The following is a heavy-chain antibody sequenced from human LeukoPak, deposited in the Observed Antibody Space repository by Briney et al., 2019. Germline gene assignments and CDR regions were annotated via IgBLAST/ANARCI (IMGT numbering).Heavy chain of an antibody. D-gene: IGHD5-18*01. V-gene: IGHV1-69*04. CDR2: IIPILGIA. CDR3: ARGTGYSYGYEDY. CDR1: GGTFSSYA. Sequence: GASVKVSRKASGGTFSSYAISWVRQAPGQGLEWMGRIIPILGIANYAQKFQGRVTITADKSTSTAYMELSSLRSEDTAVYYCARGTGYSYGYEDYWGQGTLVTVSS. J-gene: IGHJ4*02.